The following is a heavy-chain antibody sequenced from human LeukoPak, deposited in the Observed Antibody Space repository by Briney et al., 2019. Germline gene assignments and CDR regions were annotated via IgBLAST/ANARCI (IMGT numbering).Heavy chain of an antibody. CDR2: ITSYNGNT. CDR3: ARSFLEWLLYVDY. CDR1: GYTFSSYG. V-gene: IGHV1-18*01. D-gene: IGHD3-3*01. J-gene: IGHJ4*02. Sequence: ASVKVSCKASGYTFSSYGISWVRQAPGQGLEWMGWITSYNGNTKYAQQLQGRVTMTTDTSTGTAYMELSSLRSEDTAVYYCARSFLEWLLYVDYWGQGTLVTVSS.